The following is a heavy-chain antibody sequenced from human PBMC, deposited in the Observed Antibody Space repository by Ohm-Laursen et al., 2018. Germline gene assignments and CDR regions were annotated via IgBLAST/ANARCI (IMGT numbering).Heavy chain of an antibody. J-gene: IGHJ4*02. Sequence: SETLSLTCIVSGGSISSYYWSWIRQPAGKGLEWIGRIYTSGSTNYNPSLKSRVTISVDTSKNQFSLKLSSVTAADTAVYYCARGPAYYYDSSGYSPLDYWGQGTLVTVSS. D-gene: IGHD3-22*01. CDR2: IYTSGST. CDR1: GGSISSYY. CDR3: ARGPAYYYDSSGYSPLDY. V-gene: IGHV4-4*07.